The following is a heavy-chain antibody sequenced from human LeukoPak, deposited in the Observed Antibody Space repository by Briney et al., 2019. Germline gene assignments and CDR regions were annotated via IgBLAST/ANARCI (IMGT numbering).Heavy chain of an antibody. Sequence: GGSLRLSCAASGFTLGNAWMSWVRQAPGKGLEWVGHIKTKRDGGTTDYAAPVKGRFTISRDDSKNTLYLQMNSLKTEDTAVYYCTTDSDRVDFWGQGTLVTVSS. CDR2: IKTKRDGGTT. CDR1: GFTLGNAW. V-gene: IGHV3-15*01. J-gene: IGHJ4*02. CDR3: TTDSDRVDF. D-gene: IGHD1-14*01.